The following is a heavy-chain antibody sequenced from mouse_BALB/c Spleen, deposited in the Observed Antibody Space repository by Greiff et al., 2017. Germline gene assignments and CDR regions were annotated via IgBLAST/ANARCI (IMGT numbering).Heavy chain of an antibody. D-gene: IGHD2-1*01. V-gene: IGHV1-14*01. Sequence: VQLQQSGPELVRPGASVKMSCKASGYTFTSYWMHWVKQKPGQGLEWIGYINPYNDGTKYNEKFKGKATLTSDKSSSTAYMELSSLTSEDSAVYYCARWGKTYGNYGAYWGQGTLVTVSA. CDR3: ARWGKTYGNYGAY. J-gene: IGHJ3*01. CDR1: GYTFTSYW. CDR2: INPYNDGT.